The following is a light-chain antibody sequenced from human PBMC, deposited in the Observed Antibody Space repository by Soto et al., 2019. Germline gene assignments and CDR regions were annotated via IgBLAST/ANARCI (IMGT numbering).Light chain of an antibody. CDR1: QSLVYSDGNTY. Sequence: DVVMTQSPLSLPVTLGQPASISCRSSQSLVYSDGNTYLNWFQQRPGQSPRRLIYKVSNRDAGVPDRFSGSGSGTDFTLKISRVEAGDVGVYYCVQGTRWPPITFGQGTRLEIK. J-gene: IGKJ5*01. V-gene: IGKV2-30*01. CDR2: KVS. CDR3: VQGTRWPPIT.